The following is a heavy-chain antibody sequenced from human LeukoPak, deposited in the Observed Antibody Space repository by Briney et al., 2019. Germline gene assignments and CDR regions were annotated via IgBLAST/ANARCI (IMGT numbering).Heavy chain of an antibody. D-gene: IGHD2/OR15-2a*01. Sequence: GGSLRLSCAASGFTFSSYAMSWVRQAPGKGLEWVSFIYSGGNTHYSDSVKGRFTISRDNSKNTLYLQMNSLRAEDTAVYYCARRAGEYSHPYDYWGQGTLVTVSS. V-gene: IGHV3-23*05. CDR1: GFTFSSYA. CDR2: IYSGGNT. J-gene: IGHJ4*02. CDR3: ARRAGEYSHPYDY.